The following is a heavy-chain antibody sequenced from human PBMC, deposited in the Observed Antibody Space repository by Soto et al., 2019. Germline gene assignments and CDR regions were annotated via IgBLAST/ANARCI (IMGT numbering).Heavy chain of an antibody. CDR1: GFTFSSSD. CDR2: ITTGSTST. J-gene: IGHJ6*02. D-gene: IGHD2-8*01. Sequence: GGSLRLSCAASGFTFSSSDLTWVRQAPGKGLKYISVITTGSTSTYYTDSVRGRFTISRDDSMNTLYLQMNSLRAEDTALYYCAKSVFYCTDGVCVHPYYYYYGMDVWGQGTPVTVSS. CDR3: AKSVFYCTDGVCVHPYYYYYGMDV. V-gene: IGHV3-23*01.